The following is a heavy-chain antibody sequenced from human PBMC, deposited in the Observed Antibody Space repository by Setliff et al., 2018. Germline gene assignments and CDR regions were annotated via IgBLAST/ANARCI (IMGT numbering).Heavy chain of an antibody. D-gene: IGHD2-21*02. Sequence: SETLSLTCTGSGYSISSGYIWGWIRQPPGKGPEWVGNIGHTGSINYNPSLKSRLTISRDTSKNQVSLKLNSVTATDTAVYYCARDLGHGGDSDYWGQGILVTVSS. CDR1: GYSISSGYI. CDR2: IGHTGSI. J-gene: IGHJ4*02. CDR3: ARDLGHGGDSDY. V-gene: IGHV4-38-2*02.